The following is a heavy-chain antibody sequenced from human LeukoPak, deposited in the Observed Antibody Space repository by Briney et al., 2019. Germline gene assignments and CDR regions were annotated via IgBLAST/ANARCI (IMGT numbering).Heavy chain of an antibody. Sequence: SETLSLICTVSRGSIRSPNYYWGWIRQPPGKGLEWMGNIYYSGSTYYKRSLKSRVTISVDTSKNQFSLKLSSVTAADTAVYYCARESYIGSGSYIPDYWGQGTLVTVSS. CDR3: ARESYIGSGSYIPDY. CDR1: RGSIRSPNYY. CDR2: IYYSGST. D-gene: IGHD3-10*01. V-gene: IGHV4-39*07. J-gene: IGHJ4*02.